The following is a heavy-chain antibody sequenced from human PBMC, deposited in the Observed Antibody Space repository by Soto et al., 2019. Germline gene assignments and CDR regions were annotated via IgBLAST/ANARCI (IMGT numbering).Heavy chain of an antibody. V-gene: IGHV3-30*18. Sequence: VQLVESGGGVVQPGRSLRLSCAASGFTFSDYAMHLVRQAPGKGLEWVAVVSHDGRNTHYADSVKGRFTISRDSSKNTLSLEMTSLGAEDTAVYYCAKGGRQWLVTSDFNYWGQGALVTVSS. CDR1: GFTFSDYA. J-gene: IGHJ4*02. CDR2: VSHDGRNT. D-gene: IGHD6-19*01. CDR3: AKGGRQWLVTSDFNY.